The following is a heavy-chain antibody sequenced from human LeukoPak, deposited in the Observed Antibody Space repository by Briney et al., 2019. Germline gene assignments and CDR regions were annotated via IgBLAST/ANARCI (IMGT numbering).Heavy chain of an antibody. Sequence: NPSETLSLTCTVSGGSISSYYWSWIRQPPGKGLEWIGYIYYSGSTNYNPSLKSRVTISVDTSKNQFSLKLSSVTAADTAVYYCARLGYGDYYFDYWGQGTLVTVSS. CDR1: GGSISSYY. D-gene: IGHD4-17*01. CDR2: IYYSGST. V-gene: IGHV4-59*01. CDR3: ARLGYGDYYFDY. J-gene: IGHJ4*02.